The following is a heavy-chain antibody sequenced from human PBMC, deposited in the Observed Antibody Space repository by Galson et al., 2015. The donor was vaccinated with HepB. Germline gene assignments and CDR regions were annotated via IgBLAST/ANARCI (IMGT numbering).Heavy chain of an antibody. CDR2: ISAYNGNT. V-gene: IGHV1-18*04. Sequence: SVKVSCKASGYTFTSYGISWVRQAPGQGLEWMGWISAYNGNTNYAQKLQGRVTMTTDTSTSTAYMELRSLRSDDTAVYYCARDTWELLFFVNDAQDYYYYGMDVWGQGTTVTVSS. CDR1: GYTFTSYG. CDR3: ARDTWELLFFVNDAQDYYYYGMDV. J-gene: IGHJ6*02. D-gene: IGHD1-26*01.